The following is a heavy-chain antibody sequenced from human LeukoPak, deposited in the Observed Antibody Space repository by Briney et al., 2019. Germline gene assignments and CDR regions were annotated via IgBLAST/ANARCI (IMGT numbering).Heavy chain of an antibody. CDR3: ARDADIVVVPAAFYYYYGMDV. Sequence: SETLSLTCTVSGGSLSSYYWSWIRQPAGKGLEWIGRISTSGSTNSNPSLKSRVTMSVDTSKNRFSLMLSSVTAADTAVYYCARDADIVVVPAAFYYYYGMDVWGQGTAVTVSS. CDR2: ISTSGST. D-gene: IGHD2-2*01. V-gene: IGHV4-4*07. J-gene: IGHJ6*02. CDR1: GGSLSSYY.